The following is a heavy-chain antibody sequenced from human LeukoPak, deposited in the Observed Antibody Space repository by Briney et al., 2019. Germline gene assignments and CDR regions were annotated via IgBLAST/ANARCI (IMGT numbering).Heavy chain of an antibody. V-gene: IGHV1-69*13. D-gene: IGHD2-2*01. CDR3: ARETEEIVPAAKGNWFDL. CDR1: GGTFSSYA. CDR2: IIPIFGTA. Sequence: ASVKVSCKASGGTFSSYAISWVRQAPGQGLEWMGGIIPIFGTANYAQKFQGRVTITADESTSTAYMELSSLRSEDTAVYYCARETEEIVPAAKGNWFDLWGQGTLVTVSS. J-gene: IGHJ5*02.